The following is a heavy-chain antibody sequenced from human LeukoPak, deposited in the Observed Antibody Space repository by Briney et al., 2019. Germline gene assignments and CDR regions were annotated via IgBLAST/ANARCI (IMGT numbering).Heavy chain of an antibody. CDR3: ARGAHTRSTMVRGVIDY. V-gene: IGHV4-34*01. CDR1: GGSFSGYY. J-gene: IGHJ4*02. CDR2: INHSGST. Sequence: PSETLSLTCAVYGGSFSGYYWSWIRQPPGKGLEWIGEINHSGSTNYNPSLTSRVTISVDTSKNQFSLKLSSVTAADTAVYYCARGAHTRSTMVRGVIDYWGQGTLVTVSS. D-gene: IGHD3-10*01.